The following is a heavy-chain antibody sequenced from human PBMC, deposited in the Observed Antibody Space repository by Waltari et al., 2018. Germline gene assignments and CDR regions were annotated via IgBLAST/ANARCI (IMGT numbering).Heavy chain of an antibody. CDR1: GGSFSGSY. CDR2: INHSGST. V-gene: IGHV4-34*01. J-gene: IGHJ4*02. D-gene: IGHD2-15*01. Sequence: QVQLQQWGAGLLKPSEPLSLTCAVYGGSFSGSYWCWIRQPPGKGLEWIGEINHSGSTNYNPSLKSRVTISVDTSKNQFSLKLSSVTAADTAVYYCARLLDIPDGWYYFDYWGQGTLVTVSS. CDR3: ARLLDIPDGWYYFDY.